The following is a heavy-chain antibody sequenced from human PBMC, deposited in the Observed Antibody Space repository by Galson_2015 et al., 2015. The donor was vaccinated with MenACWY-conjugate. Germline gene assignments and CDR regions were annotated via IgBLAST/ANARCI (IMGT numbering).Heavy chain of an antibody. CDR1: GFIFSIYS. CDR2: ISPGGSSK. V-gene: IGHV3-74*01. D-gene: IGHD3-9*01. CDR3: AKTRSTSIVFDACVHGSVCAVTSSSTKGPSVFPLAPSSRSTTESTASLGCLVKAYF. Sequence: SLRLSCAASGFIFSIYSMHWVRQAPGKGLVWVSSISPGGSSKNYADSVKDRFTISRDNAKNTLYLQMNSLRPEDTAVFYCAKTRSTSIVFDACVHGSVCAVTSSSTKGPSVFPLAPSSRSTTESTASLGCLVKAYF. J-gene: IGHJ1*01.